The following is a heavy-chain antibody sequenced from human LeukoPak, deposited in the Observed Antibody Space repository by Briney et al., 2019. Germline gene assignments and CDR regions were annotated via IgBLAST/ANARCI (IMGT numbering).Heavy chain of an antibody. V-gene: IGHV4-39*07. Sequence: PSETLSLICSVSGGTVSSSRYYWGWIRQPPGKGLEWVGSIYYSGSTYYNPSLKSRVTISVDTSKNQLSLRLSSVTAADTAVYYCARNRPYDYVWGSYYDWGQGTLVTVSS. CDR3: ARNRPYDYVWGSYYD. CDR1: GGTVSSSRYY. J-gene: IGHJ4*02. D-gene: IGHD3-16*01. CDR2: IYYSGST.